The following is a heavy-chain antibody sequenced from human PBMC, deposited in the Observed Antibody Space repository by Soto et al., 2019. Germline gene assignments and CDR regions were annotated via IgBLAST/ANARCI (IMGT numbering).Heavy chain of an antibody. Sequence: ASVKVSCKASGYIFTSYDVNWERQATGQGLEWMGWMNLNSGNTGYAQKFQGRVTMTRNTSISTAYMELSSPRSEDTAVYYCARGKEYDFWSGPPFYYYYMDVWGKGTTVTVSS. CDR1: GYIFTSYD. J-gene: IGHJ6*03. CDR2: MNLNSGNT. CDR3: ARGKEYDFWSGPPFYYYYMDV. V-gene: IGHV1-8*01. D-gene: IGHD3-3*01.